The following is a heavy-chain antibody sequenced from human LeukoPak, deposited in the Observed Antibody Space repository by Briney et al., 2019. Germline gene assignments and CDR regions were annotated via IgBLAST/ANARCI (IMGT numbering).Heavy chain of an antibody. CDR3: ARLGYFDWSSYGMDV. Sequence: PSETLSLTCAVYGGSFSGYYWSWIRQPPGKGLEWIGEINHSGSTNYNPLLKSRVTISVDTSKNQFSLKLSSVTAADTAVYYCARLGYFDWSSYGMDVWGQGTTVPVSS. CDR2: INHSGST. J-gene: IGHJ6*02. CDR1: GGSFSGYY. V-gene: IGHV4-34*01. D-gene: IGHD3-9*01.